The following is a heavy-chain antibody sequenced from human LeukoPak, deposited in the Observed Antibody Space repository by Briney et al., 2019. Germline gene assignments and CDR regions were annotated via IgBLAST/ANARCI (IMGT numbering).Heavy chain of an antibody. Sequence: PSETLSLTCTVSGGSISNYFWTWIRQPPGKGLEWIGFIYYSGTTHYNPSLRSRVTMSVATSNKQFSLRLSPVTVADTAIYYCARQSGASPHYFDYWGQGTLVTVSS. CDR2: IYYSGTT. V-gene: IGHV4-59*08. D-gene: IGHD1-26*01. CDR1: GGSISNYF. CDR3: ARQSGASPHYFDY. J-gene: IGHJ4*02.